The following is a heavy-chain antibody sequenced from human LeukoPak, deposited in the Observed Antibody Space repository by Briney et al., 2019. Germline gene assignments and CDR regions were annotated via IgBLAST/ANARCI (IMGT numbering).Heavy chain of an antibody. CDR3: ASRNSGYYSLDY. V-gene: IGHV3-53*01. CDR1: GFTVSSNY. Sequence: GGSLRLSCAASGFTVSSNYMSWVRQAPGKGLEWVSVIYSGGSTYYADSVKGRFTISRDNSKNTLYLQMNSLRAEDTAVYYCASRNSGYYSLDYWGQGTLVTVSS. J-gene: IGHJ4*02. D-gene: IGHD3-22*01. CDR2: IYSGGST.